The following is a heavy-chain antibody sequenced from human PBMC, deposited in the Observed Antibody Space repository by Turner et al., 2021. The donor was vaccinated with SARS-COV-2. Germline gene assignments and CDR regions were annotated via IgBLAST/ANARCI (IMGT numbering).Heavy chain of an antibody. V-gene: IGHV4-39*01. CDR1: GGSISSTSYY. Sequence: QLQLQESGPGLVKPSETLSLTCTASGGSISSTSYYWGWIRQPPGKGLEWIGSVYYSGSSYYNPSLKSRVTISADTTKNQFSLKLGSVTAADTAVYYCACGYYSRGDYWGQGTLVTVSS. J-gene: IGHJ4*02. CDR3: ACGYYSRGDY. D-gene: IGHD3-3*01. CDR2: VYYSGSS.